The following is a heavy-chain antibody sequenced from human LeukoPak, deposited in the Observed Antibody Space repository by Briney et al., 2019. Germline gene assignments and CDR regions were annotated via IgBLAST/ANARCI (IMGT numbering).Heavy chain of an antibody. D-gene: IGHD3-22*01. CDR1: GFTFGDYA. Sequence: PGGSLRLSCTASGFTFGDYAMSWVRQAPGKGLEWVGFIRRKAHGGTTEYAASVKGRFSSSRGDSKSIAYLQMNSLKTEDTAVYFCTRVTYYYDNSGYFYFDYWGQGTLVTVSS. J-gene: IGHJ4*02. CDR2: IRRKAHGGTT. V-gene: IGHV3-49*04. CDR3: TRVTYYYDNSGYFYFDY.